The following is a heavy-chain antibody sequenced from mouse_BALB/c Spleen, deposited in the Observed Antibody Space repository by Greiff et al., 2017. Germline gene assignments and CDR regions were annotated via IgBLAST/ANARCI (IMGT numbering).Heavy chain of an antibody. Sequence: QVQLKESGPGLVAPSQSLSITCTVSGFSLTGYGVNWVRQPPGKGLEWLGMIWGDGSTDYNSALKSRLSISKDNSTSQVFLKMNSLQTDDTARYYCARGKLRYDDFDYWGQGTTLTVSS. CDR1: GFSLTGYG. V-gene: IGHV2-6-7*01. D-gene: IGHD1-1*01. J-gene: IGHJ2*01. CDR2: IWGDGST. CDR3: ARGKLRYDDFDY.